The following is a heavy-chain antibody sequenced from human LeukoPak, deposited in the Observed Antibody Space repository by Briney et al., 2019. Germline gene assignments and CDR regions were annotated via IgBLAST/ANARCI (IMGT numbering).Heavy chain of an antibody. V-gene: IGHV3-33*01. J-gene: IGHJ4*02. D-gene: IGHD6-25*01. Sequence: PGGSLRLSCAASGFTFSSYGMHWVRQAPGKGLEWVAVIWYDGSNKYYADSVKGRFTISRDNSKNTLYLQMNSLRAEDTAVYYCARAFPNSGGFDYWGQGTLVTVSS. CDR3: ARAFPNSGGFDY. CDR2: IWYDGSNK. CDR1: GFTFSSYG.